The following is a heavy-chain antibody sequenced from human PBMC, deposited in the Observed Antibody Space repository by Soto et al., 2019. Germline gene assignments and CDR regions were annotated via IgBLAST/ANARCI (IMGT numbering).Heavy chain of an antibody. J-gene: IGHJ4*02. CDR1: GYTFTSYG. CDR3: ARDSADTPMGTFDY. D-gene: IGHD5-18*01. V-gene: IGHV1-18*01. CDR2: ISAYNGNT. Sequence: GASVKVSCKASGYTFTSYGISWVRQAPGQGLEWMGWISAYNGNTNYAQKLQGRVTMTTDTSTSTAYMELRSLRSDDTAVYYCARDSADTPMGTFDYWGQGTLVTVSS.